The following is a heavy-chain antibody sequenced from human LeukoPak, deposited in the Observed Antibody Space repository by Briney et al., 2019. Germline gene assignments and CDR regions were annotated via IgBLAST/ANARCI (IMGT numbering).Heavy chain of an antibody. V-gene: IGHV3-30*04. CDR2: ISYDGSNK. D-gene: IGHD2-15*01. J-gene: IGHJ5*01. CDR1: GFTFSSYA. CDR3: ARDGCSGASCSWFDY. Sequence: GGSLRLSCAASGFTFSSYAMHWVRQAPGKGLEWVAVISYDGSNKYYADSVKGRFTISRDNSKNTLYLQMNSLRAEDTAVYYCARDGCSGASCSWFDYWGQGTLVTVSS.